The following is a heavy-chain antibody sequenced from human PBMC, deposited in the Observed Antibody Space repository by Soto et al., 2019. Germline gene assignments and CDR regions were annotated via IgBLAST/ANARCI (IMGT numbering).Heavy chain of an antibody. J-gene: IGHJ4*02. CDR1: GFTFITYT. V-gene: IGHV3-23*01. Sequence: GYLRLSCSASGFTFITYTMNWVRQAPGKGLEWVSGIIGGSNGGTYYADSVKGRFTISRDNAQNTLFLQMNSLRAEDTAVYYCVRLSNGGYAFSLDDYCGQXSPVTVSS. CDR2: IIGGSNGGT. D-gene: IGHD5-12*01. CDR3: VRLSNGGYAFSLDDY.